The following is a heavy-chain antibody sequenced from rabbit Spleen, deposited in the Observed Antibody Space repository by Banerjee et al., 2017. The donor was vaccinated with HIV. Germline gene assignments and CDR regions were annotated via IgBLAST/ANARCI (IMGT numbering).Heavy chain of an antibody. V-gene: IGHV1S45*01. D-gene: IGHD2-1*01. CDR1: GFSFSSSDY. CDR2: IAGSTSGFT. J-gene: IGHJ6*01. CDR3: ARGSATMTMVITGFYLGL. Sequence: QEQLEESGGDLVKPGASLTLTCTASGFSFSSSDYICWVRQAPGKELEWISCIAGSTSGFTYSATWAKGRFTCSKTSSTTVTLQMTSLTVADTATYFCARGSATMTMVITGFYLGLWGQGTLVTVS.